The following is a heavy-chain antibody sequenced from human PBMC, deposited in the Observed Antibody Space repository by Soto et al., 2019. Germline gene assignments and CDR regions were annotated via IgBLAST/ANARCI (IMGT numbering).Heavy chain of an antibody. CDR2: MNPNSGNT. D-gene: IGHD2-15*01. CDR3: ARGAPPRSGDELTPDY. CDR1: GYTFTSYD. V-gene: IGHV1-8*01. J-gene: IGHJ4*02. Sequence: GASVKVSCKASGYTFTSYDINWVRQATGQGLEWMGWMNPNSGNTGYAQKFQGRVTMTRNTSISTAYMELSSLRSEDTAVFYCARGAPPRSGDELTPDYWGQGTLVTVSS.